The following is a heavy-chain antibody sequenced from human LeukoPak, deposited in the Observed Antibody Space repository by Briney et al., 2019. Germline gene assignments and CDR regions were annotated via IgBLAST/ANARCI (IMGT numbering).Heavy chain of an antibody. Sequence: GGSLRLSCAASGFTLSDHHMDWVRQAPGKGLEWIGRRTNKANAYSTVYAASVKGRFSFSRDDPKNSPDLQMNSLKTEDTAVYYCTRIFYYGSRGYYPDHWGQGTLVTVSS. D-gene: IGHD3-22*01. CDR3: TRIFYYGSRGYYPDH. CDR1: GFTLSDHH. CDR2: RTNKANAYST. J-gene: IGHJ4*02. V-gene: IGHV3-72*01.